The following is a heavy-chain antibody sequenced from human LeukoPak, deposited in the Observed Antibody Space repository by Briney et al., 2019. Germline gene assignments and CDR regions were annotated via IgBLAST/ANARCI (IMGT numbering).Heavy chain of an antibody. J-gene: IGHJ3*02. CDR1: GFTVSSNY. Sequence: GGSLRLSCAASGFTVSSNYMSWVRQAPGKGLEWVSIVYSGGSTYYADSVKGRFTISGDNSKNTLYLQMNSLRAEDTALYYCARDHKGSGWQAHGAFDIWGQGTMVTVSS. V-gene: IGHV3-53*01. CDR2: VYSGGST. D-gene: IGHD6-19*01. CDR3: ARDHKGSGWQAHGAFDI.